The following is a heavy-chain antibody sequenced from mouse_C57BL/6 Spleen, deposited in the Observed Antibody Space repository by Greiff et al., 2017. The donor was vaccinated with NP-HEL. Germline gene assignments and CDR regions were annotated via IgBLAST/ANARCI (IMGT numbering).Heavy chain of an antibody. D-gene: IGHD2-3*01. CDR2: IYPGDGDT. J-gene: IGHJ2*01. Sequence: VQLQQSGPELVKPGASVKISCKASGYAFSSSWMNWVKQRPGKGLEWIGRIYPGDGDTNYNGKFKGKATLTADKSSSTAYMQLSSLTSEDSAVYFCARGRDDGYFDYWGQGTTLTVSS. V-gene: IGHV1-82*01. CDR1: GYAFSSSW. CDR3: ARGRDDGYFDY.